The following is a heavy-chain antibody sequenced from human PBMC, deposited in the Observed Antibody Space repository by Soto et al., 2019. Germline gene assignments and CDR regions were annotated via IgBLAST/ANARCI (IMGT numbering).Heavy chain of an antibody. CDR1: VFTFSSYA. Sequence: PGGSERLSCSASVFTFSSYAMNWVRQAPGKGLEWVSVISGSDSSTYYADSVKGRFTISRDNSKNTLYVQLHSLRAEDTAVYDCARERGSGSTFDYWDQRNLVPVSS. V-gene: IGHV3-23*01. J-gene: IGHJ4*02. CDR3: ARERGSGSTFDY. D-gene: IGHD6-19*01. CDR2: ISGSDSST.